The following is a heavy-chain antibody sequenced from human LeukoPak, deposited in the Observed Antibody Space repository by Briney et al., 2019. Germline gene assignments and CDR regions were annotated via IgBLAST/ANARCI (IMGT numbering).Heavy chain of an antibody. Sequence: GGSLRLSCAASGFTFSSNWMHWVRQAPGKGLVWVSRSNEDGSTTNYADSVKGRFTISRDNAKNSLYLQMNSLRDEDTAVYYCARDRVGYPKYYFDYWGQGTLVTVSS. CDR2: SNEDGSTT. CDR3: ARDRVGYPKYYFDY. CDR1: GFTFSSNW. V-gene: IGHV3-74*01. J-gene: IGHJ4*02. D-gene: IGHD5-12*01.